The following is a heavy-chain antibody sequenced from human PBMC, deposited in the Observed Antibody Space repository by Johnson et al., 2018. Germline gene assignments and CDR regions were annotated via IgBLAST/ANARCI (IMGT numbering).Heavy chain of an antibody. CDR3: AREDWFSVDF. D-gene: IGHD3-9*01. V-gene: IGHV3-7*01. Sequence: VQLVESGGGLVQPGGSLRLSCAASGFTFNIYWMTWVRQAPGKGLERVAEIFPDGTERYFVDSVKGRFAISRDNSKNSLYLQLNGLRVEDTAVDYCAREDWFSVDFWGQGTLVTVAS. CDR2: IFPDGTER. CDR1: GFTFNIYW. J-gene: IGHJ4*02.